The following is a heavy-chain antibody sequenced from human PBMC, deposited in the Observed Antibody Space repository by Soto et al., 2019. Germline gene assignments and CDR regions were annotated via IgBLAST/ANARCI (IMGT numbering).Heavy chain of an antibody. CDR3: AKDRSRYYDSSGGDAFDI. CDR2: ISVSGGST. CDR1: GFTCSSYT. Sequence: GAVRLYCVASGFTCSSYTMIWVRQAPGKGLEWVSAISVSGGSTYYADSVKGRFTISRDNSKNTLYLQMNSLRAEDTAVYYCAKDRSRYYDSSGGDAFDIWGQGTMVTVSS. J-gene: IGHJ3*02. D-gene: IGHD3-22*01. V-gene: IGHV3-23*01.